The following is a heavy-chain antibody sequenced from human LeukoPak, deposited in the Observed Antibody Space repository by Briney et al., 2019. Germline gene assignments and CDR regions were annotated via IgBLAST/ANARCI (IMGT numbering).Heavy chain of an antibody. Sequence: PSETLSLTCAVYGGSFSGYYWSWTRQPPGKGLEWIGEINHSGSTNYNPSLKSRVTISADTSKNQFSLKLSSVTAADTAVYYCARETTSSWYDLYYYYGMDVWGQGTTVTVSS. J-gene: IGHJ6*02. D-gene: IGHD6-13*01. V-gene: IGHV4-34*01. CDR1: GGSFSGYY. CDR2: INHSGST. CDR3: ARETTSSWYDLYYYYGMDV.